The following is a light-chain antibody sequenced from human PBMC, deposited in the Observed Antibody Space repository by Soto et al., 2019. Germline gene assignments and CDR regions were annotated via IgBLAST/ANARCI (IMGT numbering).Light chain of an antibody. CDR3: HQQSNWTLT. CDR1: QSVGTS. Sequence: EIVLTQSPGTLSLSPGERDTLSCRASQSVGTSLAWYQKKPGQDPSLLISDVSNRATGIPARFSGSGSRTDFNLTISRLETEDFAVYECHQQSNWTLTFGGGTKVDIK. CDR2: DVS. J-gene: IGKJ4*01. V-gene: IGKV3-11*01.